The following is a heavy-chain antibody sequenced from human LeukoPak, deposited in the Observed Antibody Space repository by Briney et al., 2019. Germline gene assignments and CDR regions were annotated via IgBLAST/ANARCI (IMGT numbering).Heavy chain of an antibody. CDR3: ARDGIYYGMDV. CDR1: GFPFSSYA. J-gene: IGHJ6*02. D-gene: IGHD1-14*01. CDR2: ISGGNGNT. Sequence: GGSLRLSCAASGFPFSSYAMSWVRQSPGKGLEWVSAISGGNGNTYYADSVRGRFTISRDNAKNSLYLQMNSLRAEDAAVYYCARDGIYYGMDVWGQGTTVTVSS. V-gene: IGHV3-23*01.